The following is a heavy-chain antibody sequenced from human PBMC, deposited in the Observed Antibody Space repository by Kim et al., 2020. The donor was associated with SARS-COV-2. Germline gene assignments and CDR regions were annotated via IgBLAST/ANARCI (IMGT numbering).Heavy chain of an antibody. CDR2: FDPEDGET. J-gene: IGHJ5*02. CDR3: ATTSVVIKSHWFDP. Sequence: ASVKVSCKVSGYTLTELSIHWVRQAPGKGLEWMGGFDPEDGETVYAQKFQGRVTMTEDTSTDTAYMELSSLRSEDTAVYYCATTSVVIKSHWFDPWGQGTLVTVSS. V-gene: IGHV1-24*01. D-gene: IGHD3-22*01. CDR1: GYTLTELS.